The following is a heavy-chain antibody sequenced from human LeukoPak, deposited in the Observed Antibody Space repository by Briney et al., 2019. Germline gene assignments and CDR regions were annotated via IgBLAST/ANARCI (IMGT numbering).Heavy chain of an antibody. J-gene: IGHJ4*02. D-gene: IGHD2-15*01. CDR3: ASDSPGYSSGSYFTY. Sequence: GGSLRLSCAASGFTFSNYGMHWVRQAPGKGLEWVALIWYDGSNKYYADSVKGRFTISRDNSKNTLYLQMNSLRAEDTAVYYCASDSPGYSSGSYFTYWGQGTLVTVSS. V-gene: IGHV3-33*01. CDR1: GFTFSNYG. CDR2: IWYDGSNK.